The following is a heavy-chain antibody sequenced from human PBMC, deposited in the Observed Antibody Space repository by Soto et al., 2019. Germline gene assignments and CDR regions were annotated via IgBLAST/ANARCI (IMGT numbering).Heavy chain of an antibody. Sequence: ASVKVSCKASGYTFTGYYLHWVRQAPGQGLEWMGWINPNSGVTNYAQKFQGRVTMTRDTSISSAYMELSSLRSDDTTEYYCARQKGEGYNYHLDYWGQGTLVTVSS. CDR1: GYTFTGYY. J-gene: IGHJ4*02. CDR3: ARQKGEGYNYHLDY. D-gene: IGHD5-12*01. CDR2: INPNSGVT. V-gene: IGHV1-2*02.